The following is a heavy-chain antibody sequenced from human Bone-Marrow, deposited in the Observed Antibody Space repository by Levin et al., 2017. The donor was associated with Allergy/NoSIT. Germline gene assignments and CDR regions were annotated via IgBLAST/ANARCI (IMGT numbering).Heavy chain of an antibody. CDR2: IYSGGRT. CDR1: GFTVSTNY. CDR3: AGGEDGDYFSGDH. J-gene: IGHJ4*02. V-gene: IGHV3-53*01. D-gene: IGHD4-17*01. Sequence: GESLKISCAASGFTVSTNYMSWVRQAPGKGLEWVSVIYSGGRTYYADSVKGRFTISRDNSKNTIYLQMNSLRVEDTAVYYCAGGEDGDYFSGDHWGQGTLVTVSS.